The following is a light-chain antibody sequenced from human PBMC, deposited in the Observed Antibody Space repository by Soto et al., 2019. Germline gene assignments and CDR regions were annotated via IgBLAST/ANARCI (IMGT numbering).Light chain of an antibody. J-gene: IGKJ5*01. Sequence: EIVMAQSPATLSVSPGERATLSCRASHSVSSNLAWYQQKPGQAPRLLIYGASTRVTVIPARFSGSGSGTEFTLTISSLQPDDFATYYCQQRSNWPQITFGQGTRLEI. V-gene: IGKV3-15*01. CDR3: QQRSNWPQIT. CDR2: GAS. CDR1: HSVSSN.